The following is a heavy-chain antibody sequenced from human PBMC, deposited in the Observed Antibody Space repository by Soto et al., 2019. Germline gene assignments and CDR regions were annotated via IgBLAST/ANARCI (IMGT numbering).Heavy chain of an antibody. D-gene: IGHD2-21*01. CDR1: GSTFTSNA. Sequence: ASVKVSCKASGSTFTSNAIHWVRQAPGQSLEWKGWIIVENGNTKYSQNFQGRLTITRDTSAITVYVDLRSLKLEDTALYYCARLRFCGGDSCYPLDVWGQGSKVTVSS. CDR3: ARLRFCGGDSCYPLDV. V-gene: IGHV1-3*01. CDR2: IIVENGNT. J-gene: IGHJ3*01.